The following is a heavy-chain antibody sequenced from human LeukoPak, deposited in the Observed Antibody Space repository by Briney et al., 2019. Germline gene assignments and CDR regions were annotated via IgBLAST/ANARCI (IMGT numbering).Heavy chain of an antibody. CDR3: AKHTGKGLYNDYGSRAFDF. D-gene: IGHD4-17*01. CDR2: MNGSVPTT. V-gene: IGHV3-23*01. Sequence: GGSLRLSCAASGFTFSSYAMSWVRQAPGKGLEWVSGMNGSVPTTNYADSVRGRFTISRDNSKNTLYLQMNSLRPEDTAIYYCAKHTGKGLYNDYGSRAFDFWGQGTMVTVSS. CDR1: GFTFSSYA. J-gene: IGHJ3*01.